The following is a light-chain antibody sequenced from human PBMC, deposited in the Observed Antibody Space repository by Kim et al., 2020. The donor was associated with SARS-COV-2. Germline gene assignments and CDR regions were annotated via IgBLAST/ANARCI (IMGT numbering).Light chain of an antibody. J-gene: IGLJ3*02. V-gene: IGLV6-57*03. CDR1: SGAIGDYY. Sequence: GKTVVISCTRSSGAIGDYYVQWYQHRPGSAPTTVIYENHQRPSGVPDRFSGSIDTSSNSASLTISGLQTEDEADYYCQSYDLATWVFGGGTQLTVL. CDR3: QSYDLATWV. CDR2: ENH.